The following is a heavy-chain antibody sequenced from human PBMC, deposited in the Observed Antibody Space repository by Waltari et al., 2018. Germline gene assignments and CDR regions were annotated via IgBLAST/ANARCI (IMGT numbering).Heavy chain of an antibody. CDR3: ARTGSGSYYSYYYYYGMDV. J-gene: IGHJ6*02. Sequence: QVQLVQSGAEVKKPGSSVKVSCKASGGTFSSYTISWVRQAPGQGLEWMGRTNPILGIANYAQKFQCSVTITADKSTSTAYMELSSLRSEDTAVYYCARTGSGSYYSYYYYYGMDVWGQGTTVTVSS. D-gene: IGHD1-26*01. V-gene: IGHV1-69*02. CDR1: GGTFSSYT. CDR2: TNPILGIA.